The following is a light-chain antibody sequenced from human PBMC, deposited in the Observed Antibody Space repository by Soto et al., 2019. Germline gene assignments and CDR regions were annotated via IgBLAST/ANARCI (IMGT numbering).Light chain of an antibody. Sequence: ALTQAASGSRLPGQSSSISCTRTNSDVGGYNYVSWYQQHPGKAPKLMIYDVSNRPSGVSNRFSGSKSGNTASLTISGLQAEDEADYYCSSYTSSSTLVFGSGTKVTVL. CDR2: DVS. CDR3: SSYTSSSTLV. CDR1: NSDVGGYNY. V-gene: IGLV2-14*01. J-gene: IGLJ1*01.